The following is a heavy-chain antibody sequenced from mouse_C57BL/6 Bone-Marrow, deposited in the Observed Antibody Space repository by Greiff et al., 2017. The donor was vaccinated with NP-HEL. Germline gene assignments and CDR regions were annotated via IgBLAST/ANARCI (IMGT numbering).Heavy chain of an antibody. CDR1: GYTFTSYW. V-gene: IGHV1-7*01. Sequence: QVQLKESGAELAKPGASVKLSCKASGYTFTSYWMHWVKQRPGQGLEWIGYINPSSGYTKSNQKFKDKATLTADKSSSTAYMQLSSLTYDDSAVYYCARLRIYYYGSSAIYFDYWGQGTTLTVSS. CDR2: INPSSGYT. CDR3: ARLRIYYYGSSAIYFDY. J-gene: IGHJ2*01. D-gene: IGHD1-1*01.